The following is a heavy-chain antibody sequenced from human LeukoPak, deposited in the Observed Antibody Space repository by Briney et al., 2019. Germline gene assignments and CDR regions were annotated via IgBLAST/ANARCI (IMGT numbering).Heavy chain of an antibody. V-gene: IGHV1-18*01. CDR1: GYTFTSYG. J-gene: IGHJ6*03. CDR3: ARDADYGDSYLNYYYYYYMDV. CDR2: ISAYNGNT. D-gene: IGHD4-17*01. Sequence: ASVKVSCKASGYTFTSYGISWVRQAPGQGLDWMGWISAYNGNTNYAKKLQGRVTMTTETSTRTAYMQLRSMRCDDTAVYYCARDADYGDSYLNYYYYYYMDVWGKGTTVTVSS.